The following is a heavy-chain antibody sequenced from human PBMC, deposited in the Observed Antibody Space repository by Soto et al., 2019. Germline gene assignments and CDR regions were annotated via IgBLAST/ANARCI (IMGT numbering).Heavy chain of an antibody. CDR1: GFTFSSYE. D-gene: IGHD3-3*01. V-gene: IGHV3-48*03. J-gene: IGHJ3*02. Sequence: GGSLRLSCAASGFTFSSYEMNWVRQAPGKGLEWVSYISSSGSTIYYADSVKGRFTISRDNAKNSLYLQMNSLRAEDTAVYCCASRNFWSGYYAFDIWGQGTMVTVSS. CDR3: ASRNFWSGYYAFDI. CDR2: ISSSGSTI.